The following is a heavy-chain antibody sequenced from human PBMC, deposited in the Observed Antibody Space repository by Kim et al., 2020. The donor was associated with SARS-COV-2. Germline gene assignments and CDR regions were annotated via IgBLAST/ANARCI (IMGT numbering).Heavy chain of an antibody. CDR1: GFTFGDYA. D-gene: IGHD1-26*01. V-gene: IGHV3-49*04. J-gene: IGHJ5*02. CDR2: IRSKAYGGTT. CDR3: TRDLPYSGNYLAFDP. Sequence: GGSLRLSCTASGFTFGDYAMSWVRQAPGKGLEWVGFIRSKAYGGTTEYAASVKGRLTISRDDSKSIVYLQMNSLKTEDTAVYYCTRDLPYSGNYLAFDPWGQGTLVTVSS.